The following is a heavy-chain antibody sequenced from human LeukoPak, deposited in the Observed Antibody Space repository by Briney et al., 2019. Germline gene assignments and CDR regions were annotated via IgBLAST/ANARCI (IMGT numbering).Heavy chain of an antibody. CDR1: GFTFSSYA. J-gene: IGHJ4*02. CDR3: AKGNGDYDQLGYLDY. V-gene: IGHV3-23*01. CDR2: ISGSGGST. Sequence: GGSLRLSCAASGFTFSSYAMSWVRQAPGKGLEWVSAISGSGGSTYYADSVKGRFTISRDNSKNTLYLQMNSLRAEDTAVYYCAKGNGDYDQLGYLDYWGQGTLVTVSS. D-gene: IGHD4-17*01.